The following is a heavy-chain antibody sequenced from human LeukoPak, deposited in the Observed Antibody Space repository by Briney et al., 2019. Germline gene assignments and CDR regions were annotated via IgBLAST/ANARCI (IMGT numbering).Heavy chain of an antibody. D-gene: IGHD3-16*01. CDR1: GYTFTGYY. CDR2: INPNTGDT. V-gene: IGHV1-2*06. J-gene: IGHJ4*02. Sequence: GASVKVSCKASGYTFTGYYVHWVRQAPGQGLEWMGRINPNTGDTIYAQRFQGRVTMTRDTSIRAAYMEFNNLRSDDTAVYYCARDLVGGIWSAAFWGQGTLVTVSS. CDR3: ARDLVGGIWSAAF.